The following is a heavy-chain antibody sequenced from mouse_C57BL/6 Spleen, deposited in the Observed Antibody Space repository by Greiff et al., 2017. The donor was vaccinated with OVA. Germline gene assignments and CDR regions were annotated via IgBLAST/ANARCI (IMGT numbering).Heavy chain of an antibody. V-gene: IGHV1-18*01. CDR1: GYTFTDYN. CDR2: INPNNGGT. Sequence: EVQLQQSGPELVKPGASVKIPCKASGYTFTDYNMDWVKQSHGKSLEWIGDINPNNGGTIYNQKFKGKATLTVDKSSSTAYMELRSLTSEDTAVYYCARSLFITTVAYYFDYWGQGTTLTVSS. J-gene: IGHJ2*01. CDR3: ARSLFITTVAYYFDY. D-gene: IGHD1-1*01.